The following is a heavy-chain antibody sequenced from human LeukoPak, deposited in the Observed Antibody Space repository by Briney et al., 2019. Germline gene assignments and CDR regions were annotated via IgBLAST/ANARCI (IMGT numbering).Heavy chain of an antibody. V-gene: IGHV4-61*01. J-gene: IGHJ4*02. D-gene: IGHD6-19*01. Sequence: PSETLSLTCTVSGGSVSGGSYYWSWIRQPPGKGLEWIGYIYYSGSTNYNPSLKSRVTISVDTSKNQFSLKLSSVTAADTAVYYCARASRGTAVAVWDYWGQGTLVTVSS. CDR1: GGSVSGGSYY. CDR3: ARASRGTAVAVWDY. CDR2: IYYSGST.